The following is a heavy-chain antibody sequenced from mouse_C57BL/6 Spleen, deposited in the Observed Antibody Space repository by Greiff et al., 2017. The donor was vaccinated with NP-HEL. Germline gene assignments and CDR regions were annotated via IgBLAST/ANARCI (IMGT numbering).Heavy chain of an antibody. J-gene: IGHJ2*01. CDR1: GYTFTSYW. V-gene: IGHV1-61*01. D-gene: IGHD1-1*01. CDR2: IYPSDSET. Sequence: QVQLQQPGAELVRPGSSVKLSCKASGYTFTSYWMDWVKQRPGQGLEWIGNIYPSDSETHYNQKFKDKATLTVDKSSSTAYMQLSSLTSEDSAVYYCARREIYYYGSSYVVNFDYWGQGTTLTVSS. CDR3: ARREIYYYGSSYVVNFDY.